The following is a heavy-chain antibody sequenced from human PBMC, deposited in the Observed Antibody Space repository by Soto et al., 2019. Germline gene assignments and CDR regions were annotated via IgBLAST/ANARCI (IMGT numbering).Heavy chain of an antibody. CDR1: GDTFNFYS. D-gene: IGHD3-10*01. CDR3: ATSYGSGYRAFDF. J-gene: IGHJ4*02. Sequence: QVQLVQSGAEVKRPGSSVKVSCKASGDTFNFYSINWVRQAPGLGLEWMGGVNPILSMSNYAQRFQGRVTMTADKSTSTAYMERSGLRSEDTAIYYCATSYGSGYRAFDFWGQGALVTVSS. V-gene: IGHV1-69*04. CDR2: VNPILSMS.